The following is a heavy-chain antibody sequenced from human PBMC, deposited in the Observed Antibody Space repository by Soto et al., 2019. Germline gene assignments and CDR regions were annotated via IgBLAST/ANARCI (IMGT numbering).Heavy chain of an antibody. V-gene: IGHV1-69*01. D-gene: IGHD4-4*01. Sequence: QVQLVQSGAEVKKPGSSVKVSCKASVGTFSSYAISWVRQAPGQGLEWMGGIIPIFGTANYAQKFQGRVTITADESTSTAYMELSSLRSEDTAVYYCARVDYSNYLHGMGVWGQGTTVTVSS. CDR1: VGTFSSYA. CDR2: IIPIFGTA. CDR3: ARVDYSNYLHGMGV. J-gene: IGHJ6*02.